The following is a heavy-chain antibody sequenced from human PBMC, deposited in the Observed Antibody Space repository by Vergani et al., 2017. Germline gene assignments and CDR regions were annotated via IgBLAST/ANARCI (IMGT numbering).Heavy chain of an antibody. CDR1: GDSMNTYY. V-gene: IGHV4-59*01. D-gene: IGHD2-21*01. CDR2: IYDSGDT. Sequence: QVQLQESGPGLVKPSETLSLTCSVSGDSMNTYYWTWIRQPPGKGLEWIGYIYDSGDTKYNPSLKSRVTMSLDTSKNQFSLNLYSVTAADMAVYYCARGALWWLRQIDSWGQGTLVTVSS. J-gene: IGHJ4*02. CDR3: ARGALWWLRQIDS.